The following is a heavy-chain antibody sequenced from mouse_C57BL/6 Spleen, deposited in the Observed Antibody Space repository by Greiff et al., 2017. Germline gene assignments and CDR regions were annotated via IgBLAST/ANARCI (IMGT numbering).Heavy chain of an antibody. Sequence: VQLQQSGPELVKPGASVKISCKASGYSFTDYNMNWVKQSNGKSLEWIGVINPNYGTTSYNQKFKGKATLTVDQSSSTAYMQLNSLTSEDSAVYYGARSYYNGSPYAMDYWGQGTSVTVSS. CDR3: ARSYYNGSPYAMDY. D-gene: IGHD1-1*01. V-gene: IGHV1-39*01. CDR2: INPNYGTT. J-gene: IGHJ4*01. CDR1: GYSFTDYN.